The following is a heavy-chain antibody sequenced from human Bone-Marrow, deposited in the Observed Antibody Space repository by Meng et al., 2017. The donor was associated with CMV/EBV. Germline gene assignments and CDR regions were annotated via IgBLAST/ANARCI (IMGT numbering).Heavy chain of an antibody. CDR3: ARDGTTSRWDYYYGKDV. V-gene: IGHV3-66*02. CDR1: GFTVSSDY. D-gene: IGHD4-17*01. CDR2: IYSGGST. J-gene: IGHJ6*02. Sequence: GESLKISCAASGFTVSSDYMSWVRQAPGKGLEWVSVIYSGGSTYYADSVKGRFTISRDNSKNTLYLQMNSLRAEDTAVYYCARDGTTSRWDYYYGKDVWGQGTTVTVSS.